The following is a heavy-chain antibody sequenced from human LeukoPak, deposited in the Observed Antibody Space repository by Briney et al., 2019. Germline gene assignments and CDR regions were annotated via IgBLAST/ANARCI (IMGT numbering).Heavy chain of an antibody. CDR2: IIPIFGTA. V-gene: IGHV1-69*13. CDR3: ARGFRHGSGWTKDDY. CDR1: GGTFSSYA. J-gene: IGHJ4*02. Sequence: SVKVSCKASGGTFSSYAISWVRQAPGQGLEWMGGIIPIFGTANYAQKFQGRVTITADESTSTAYMELSSLRSEDTAVYYCARGFRHGSGWTKDDYWGQGTLVTVSS. D-gene: IGHD6-19*01.